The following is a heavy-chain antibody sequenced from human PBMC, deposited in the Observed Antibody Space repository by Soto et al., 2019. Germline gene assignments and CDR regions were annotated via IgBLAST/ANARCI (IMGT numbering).Heavy chain of an antibody. V-gene: IGHV5-51*01. Sequence: RGESLKISCNGSGYSFTCYWIGWVRQMPGKGLEWMGIIYPGDSDTRYSPSFQGQVTISADKSISTAYLQWSSLKASDTAMYYCERSEWLRNYYYGMDVWGQGTKVTVSS. CDR2: IYPGDSDT. D-gene: IGHD5-12*01. CDR3: ERSEWLRNYYYGMDV. J-gene: IGHJ6*02. CDR1: GYSFTCYW.